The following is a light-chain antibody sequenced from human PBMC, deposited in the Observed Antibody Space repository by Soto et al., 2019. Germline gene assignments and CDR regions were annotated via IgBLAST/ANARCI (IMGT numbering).Light chain of an antibody. V-gene: IGKV3-20*01. CDR2: AAS. J-gene: IGKJ5*01. CDR3: QQYGSSPPIT. CDR1: QTVNNRY. Sequence: EIVLTQSPGTLSLSPGERASLSFRASQTVNNRYLAWYQQRPGQAPRLLIYAASTRATGIPDRFSGSGSGTDFTLTISRLEPEDFAVYYCQQYGSSPPITFGQGTRLEIK.